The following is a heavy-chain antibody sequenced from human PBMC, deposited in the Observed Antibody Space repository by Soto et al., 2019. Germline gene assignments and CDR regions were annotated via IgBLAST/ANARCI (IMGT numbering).Heavy chain of an antibody. CDR2: IFSSGEE. CDR3: ARIMGPVLEYYYYYSMDV. D-gene: IGHD3-3*01. CDR1: SFLPRSTRMG. J-gene: IGHJ6*02. Sequence: QVTLKEPGPVLMKPTETLTLTCIVPSFLPRSTRMGVSWIRQPPGKALEWLAHIFSSGEETYNPSLKTRLTISRDTSKSQVVLTMANMDPVDTGTYYCARIMGPVLEYYYYYSMDVWGQGITVTVSS. V-gene: IGHV2-26*01.